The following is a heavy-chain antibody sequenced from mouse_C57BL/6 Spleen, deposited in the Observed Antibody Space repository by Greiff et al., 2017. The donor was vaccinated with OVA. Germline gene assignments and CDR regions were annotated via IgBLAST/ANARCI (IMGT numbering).Heavy chain of an antibody. J-gene: IGHJ1*03. CDR1: GFTFSDYY. CDR3: ARQGNWDGYFDV. CDR2: ISNGGGST. V-gene: IGHV5-12*01. Sequence: EVKLQESGGGLVQPGGSLKLSCAASGFTFSDYYMYWVRQTPEKRLEWVAYISNGGGSTYYPDTVKGRFTISRDNAKNTLYLQMSRLKSEDTAMYYCARQGNWDGYFDVWGTGTTVTVSS. D-gene: IGHD4-1*01.